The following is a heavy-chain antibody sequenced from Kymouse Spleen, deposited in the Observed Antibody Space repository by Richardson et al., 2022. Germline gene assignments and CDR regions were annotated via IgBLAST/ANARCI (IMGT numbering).Heavy chain of an antibody. D-gene: IGHD3-3*01. CDR3: ASSLRFLEWLFPLYYYYGMDV. J-gene: IGHJ6*02. CDR1: GFTFSSYG. CDR2: IWYDGSNK. Sequence: QVQLVESGGGVVQPGRSLRLSCAASGFTFSSYGMHWVRQAPGKGLEWVAVIWYDGSNKYYADSVKGRFTISRDNSKNTLYLQMNSLRAEDTAVYYCASSLRFLEWLFPLYYYYGMDVWGQGTTVTVSS. V-gene: IGHV3-33*01.